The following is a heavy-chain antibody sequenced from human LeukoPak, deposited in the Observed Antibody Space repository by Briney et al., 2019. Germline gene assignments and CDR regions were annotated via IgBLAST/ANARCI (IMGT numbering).Heavy chain of an antibody. J-gene: IGHJ5*02. CDR1: GGTFSSYD. V-gene: IGHV1-2*04. CDR2: INPNSGGT. D-gene: IGHD1-26*01. CDR3: ARAEWELRGWFDP. Sequence: ASVNVSCKASGGTFSSYDINWVRKATGQGLEWMGWINPNSGGTNYAQKFQGWVTMTRDTSISTAYMELSRLRSDDTAVYYCARAEWELRGWFDPWGQGTLVTVSS.